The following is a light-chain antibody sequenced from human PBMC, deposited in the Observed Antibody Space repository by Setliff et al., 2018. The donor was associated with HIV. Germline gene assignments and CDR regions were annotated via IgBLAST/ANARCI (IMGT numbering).Light chain of an antibody. CDR3: AAWDDSLSGGV. CDR1: NSNIGSNT. CDR2: RNN. V-gene: IGLV1-47*01. J-gene: IGLJ3*02. Sequence: LTQPPSASGTPGQRVTISCSGSNSNIGSNTINWYQQLPGTAPKLLIYRNNQRPSGVPDRFSGSRSGTSASLAISGLRSEDEADYYCAAWDDSLSGGVFGGGTKVTV.